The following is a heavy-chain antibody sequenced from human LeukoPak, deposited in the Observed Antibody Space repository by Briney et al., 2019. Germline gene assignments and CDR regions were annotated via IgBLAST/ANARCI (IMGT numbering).Heavy chain of an antibody. CDR1: GFTFSDHY. CDR3: ARGITYYDSSGLDY. Sequence: GGSLRLSCAASGFTFSDHYMDWVRQAPGKGLEWVGRTRNKANSYTTEYAASVKGRFTIPRDDSKNSLYLQMNSLKTEDTAVYYCARGITYYDSSGLDYWGQGTLVTVSS. D-gene: IGHD3-22*01. CDR2: TRNKANSYTT. V-gene: IGHV3-72*01. J-gene: IGHJ4*02.